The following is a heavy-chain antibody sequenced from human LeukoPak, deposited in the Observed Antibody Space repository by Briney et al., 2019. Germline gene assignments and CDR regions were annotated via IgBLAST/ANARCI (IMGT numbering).Heavy chain of an antibody. D-gene: IGHD3-10*01. V-gene: IGHV3-21*01. CDR3: ARDDNSGGSVDAVDI. CDR1: GFSFSASS. CDR2: ISSSSSYI. Sequence: PGGSLRLSCAASGFSFSASSMSWVRQAPGKGLEWVSFISSSSSYIYYADSVKGRFTISRDNAKNSLYLQMNSLRAEDTALYYCARDDNSGGSVDAVDIWGQGTMVTVSS. J-gene: IGHJ3*02.